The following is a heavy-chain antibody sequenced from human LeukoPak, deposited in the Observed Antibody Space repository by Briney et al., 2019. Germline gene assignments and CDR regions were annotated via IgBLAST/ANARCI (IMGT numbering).Heavy chain of an antibody. V-gene: IGHV3-23*01. CDR3: AKRGGRWLPSGSFYYYYMDV. D-gene: IGHD5-12*01. Sequence: GGSLRLSCAASGFTFSSYAMSWARQAPGKGLEWVSAISGSGGSTYYADSVKGRFTISRDNSKNTLYLQMNSLRAEDTAVYYCAKRGGRWLPSGSFYYYYMDVLGKGTTVTVSS. J-gene: IGHJ6*03. CDR1: GFTFSSYA. CDR2: ISGSGGST.